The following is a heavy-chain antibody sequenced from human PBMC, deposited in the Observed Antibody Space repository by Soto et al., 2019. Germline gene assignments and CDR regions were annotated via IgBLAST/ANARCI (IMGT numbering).Heavy chain of an antibody. D-gene: IGHD6-19*01. J-gene: IGHJ5*02. V-gene: IGHV3-30*18. CDR3: AKDWGIAVAGTLDWFDP. CDR2: ISYDGSNK. CDR1: GFTFSSYG. Sequence: QVQLVESGGGVVQPGRSLRLSCAASGFTFSSYGMHWVRQAPGKGLEWVAVISYDGSNKYYADSVKGRFTISRDNSKNTLYLQMNSLRADDTAVYYCAKDWGIAVAGTLDWFDPWGQGTLVTVSS.